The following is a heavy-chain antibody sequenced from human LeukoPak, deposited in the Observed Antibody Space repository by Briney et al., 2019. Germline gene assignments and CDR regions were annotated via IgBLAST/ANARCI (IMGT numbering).Heavy chain of an antibody. V-gene: IGHV3-7*01. CDR2: IKQDGSEK. D-gene: IGHD3-10*01. Sequence: GGSLRLSCTTSGFNFRAYWMSWVRQAPGKGLEWVANIKQDGSEKYYVDSVKGRFTISRDNAKNSLYLQMNSLRAEDTAVYYCARAVTMVRGVITSPIYYYYGMDVWGQGTTVTVSS. J-gene: IGHJ6*02. CDR1: GFNFRAYW. CDR3: ARAVTMVRGVITSPIYYYYGMDV.